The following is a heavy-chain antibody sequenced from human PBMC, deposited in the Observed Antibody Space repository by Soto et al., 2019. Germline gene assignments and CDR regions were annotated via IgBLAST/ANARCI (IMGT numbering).Heavy chain of an antibody. CDR2: ISGSGGST. CDR1: GFTFSSYA. V-gene: IGHV3-23*01. Sequence: EVQLLESGGGLVQPGGSLRLSCAASGFTFSSYAMNWVRQAPGKGLEWVSVISGSGGSTYYADSVKGRFTISRDNSKNTLYLQMNSLRAEDTAVYYCASRSSGWYFDYWGQVTLVTVSS. J-gene: IGHJ4*02. D-gene: IGHD6-19*01. CDR3: ASRSSGWYFDY.